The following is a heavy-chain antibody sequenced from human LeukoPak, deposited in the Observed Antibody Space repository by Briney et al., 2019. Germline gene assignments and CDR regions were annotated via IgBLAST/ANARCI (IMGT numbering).Heavy chain of an antibody. CDR3: ARDRAGVGEINYYDSSGYPQNFDY. CDR2: ISTYNGNT. V-gene: IGHV1-18*01. Sequence: ASVKVSCKASGYTFTSYGISWVRQAPGQGLEWMGWISTYNGNTNYAQRLQGRVTMTTDTSTSTAYMELRSLRSDDTAVYYCARDRAGVGEINYYDSSGYPQNFDYWGQGTPVTVSS. CDR1: GYTFTSYG. D-gene: IGHD3-22*01. J-gene: IGHJ4*02.